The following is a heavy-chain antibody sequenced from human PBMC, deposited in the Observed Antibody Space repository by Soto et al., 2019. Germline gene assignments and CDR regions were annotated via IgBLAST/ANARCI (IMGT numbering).Heavy chain of an antibody. J-gene: IGHJ6*02. CDR2: INAGNGNT. Sequence: ASVKVSCKASGYTFTSYGIHWVRQAPGQRLEWTGWINAGNGNTKYSEKIQGRVTITRDTPASTAYLELSSLRSEDTAVYYCARDPNDSSAYYHHYYYGMDVWGQGTTVTVSS. V-gene: IGHV1-3*01. CDR3: ARDPNDSSAYYHHYYYGMDV. CDR1: GYTFTSYG. D-gene: IGHD3-22*01.